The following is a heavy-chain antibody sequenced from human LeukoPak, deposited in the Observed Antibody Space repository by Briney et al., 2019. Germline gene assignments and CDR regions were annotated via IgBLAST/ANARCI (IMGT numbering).Heavy chain of an antibody. CDR1: GFPLRHATMG. J-gene: IGHJ4*02. CDR3: ARGYYDFWSGRRNFDY. D-gene: IGHD3-3*01. V-gene: IGHV2-26*01. CDR2: IFSNDEK. Sequence: SGATLLNPTETLTLTCTVSGFPLRHATMGVSWIRQPPEKALEWLAHIFSNDEKYYSTSLKSRLTISKDTSKSQVVLTMTNMDPVDTATYYCARGYYDFWSGRRNFDYWGQGTLVSVSS.